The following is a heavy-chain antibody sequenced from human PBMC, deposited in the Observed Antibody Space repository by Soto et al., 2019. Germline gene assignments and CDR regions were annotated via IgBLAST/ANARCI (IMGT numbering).Heavy chain of an antibody. J-gene: IGHJ4*02. CDR1: GFTFSSYW. V-gene: IGHV3-74*03. D-gene: IGHD1-1*01. Sequence: GGSLRLSCAASGFTFSSYWMHWVRQAPGEGLVWVSYIKPDGSRTKDADSVKGRFTISRDNARNTLYLRMNSLRAEDTAVYYWGRDNNWSYDSWGRGPLVSVSS. CDR3: GRDNNWSYDS. CDR2: IKPDGSRT.